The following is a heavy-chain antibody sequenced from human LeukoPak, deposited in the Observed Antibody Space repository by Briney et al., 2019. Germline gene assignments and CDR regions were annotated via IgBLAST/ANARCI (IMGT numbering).Heavy chain of an antibody. V-gene: IGHV3-23*01. J-gene: IGHJ6*03. CDR3: AKSGVYYYDSSGYYSSYYYYYMDV. Sequence: GGSLRLSCAASAFTFSSYGMSWVRQAPGKGLEWVSAISGDGRDIFYADAVKGRFTISRDNSKNTLYLQMNSLRAEDTAVYYCAKSGVYYYDSSGYYSSYYYYYMDVWGKGTTVTISS. CDR1: AFTFSSYG. D-gene: IGHD3-22*01. CDR2: ISGDGRDI.